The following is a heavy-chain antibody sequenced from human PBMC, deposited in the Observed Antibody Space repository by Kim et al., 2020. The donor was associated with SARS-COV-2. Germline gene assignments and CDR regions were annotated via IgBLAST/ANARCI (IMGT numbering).Heavy chain of an antibody. CDR3: ARLAGYDSSDDY. D-gene: IGHD3-22*01. V-gene: IGHV4-34*01. J-gene: IGHJ4*02. Sequence: NYSPSLKRRVTISVDTSKNQFSLKLSSVTAADTAVYYCARLAGYDSSDDYWGQGTLVTVSS.